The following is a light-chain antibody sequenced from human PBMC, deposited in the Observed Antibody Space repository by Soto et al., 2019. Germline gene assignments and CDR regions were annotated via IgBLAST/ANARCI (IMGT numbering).Light chain of an antibody. J-gene: IGKJ1*01. CDR2: AAS. V-gene: IGKV1-39*01. CDR1: QSISSY. Sequence: DIQMTQSPSSLSASVGDRVTITCRASQSISSYLNWYQQKPGKAPKLLIDAASSLQSGVPSRFRGSGSGTDFTLTISSLQPEDFATYYCQQSYSTPQAFGQGTKVEIK. CDR3: QQSYSTPQA.